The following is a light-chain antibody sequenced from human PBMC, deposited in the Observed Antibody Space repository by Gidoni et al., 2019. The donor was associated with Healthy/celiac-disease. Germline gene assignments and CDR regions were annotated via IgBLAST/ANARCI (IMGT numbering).Light chain of an antibody. CDR1: QSVSSN. J-gene: IGKJ1*01. CDR3: QQYNNWHWT. V-gene: IGKV3-15*01. Sequence: EIVMTQSPATLSVSPGERATLSCRASQSVSSNLAWYQQKPGQAPRLLIYGASTRATGIPARFSGSGSGTEFTLTISRLQSEDFAVYYCQQYNNWHWTFGQGTKVEIK. CDR2: GAS.